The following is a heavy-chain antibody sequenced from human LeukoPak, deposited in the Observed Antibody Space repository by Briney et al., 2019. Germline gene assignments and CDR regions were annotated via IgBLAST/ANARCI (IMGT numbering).Heavy chain of an antibody. J-gene: IGHJ5*02. V-gene: IGHV4-59*01. CDR1: GGSISNYY. CDR2: IYYNGGT. Sequence: SETLSLTCTVSGGSISNYYWSWIRQPPGKGLEWIGYIYYNGGTNYNPSLKSRVTMSVDTSKNQFSLKLSSVTAADTAVYYCARGYYGSGSYWDPWGQGTLVTVSS. CDR3: ARGYYGSGSYWDP. D-gene: IGHD3-10*01.